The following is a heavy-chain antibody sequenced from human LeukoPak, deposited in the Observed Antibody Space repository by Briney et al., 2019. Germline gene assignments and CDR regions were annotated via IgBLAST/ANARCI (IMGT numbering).Heavy chain of an antibody. Sequence: SVKVSCKVSGGTFNTHAISWVRQAPGQGLQWMGGITPVLHTTRFAQKFQGRVTMTTDTSTSTAYMELRSLRSDDTAVYYCARAQFCSSGWYLVYYYYGMDVWGQGTTVTVSS. CDR3: ARAQFCSSGWYLVYYYYGMDV. CDR2: ITPVLHTT. J-gene: IGHJ6*02. V-gene: IGHV1-69*10. CDR1: GGTFNTHA. D-gene: IGHD6-19*01.